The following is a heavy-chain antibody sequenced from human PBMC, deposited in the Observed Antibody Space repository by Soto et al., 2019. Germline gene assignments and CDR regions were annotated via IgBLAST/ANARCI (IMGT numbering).Heavy chain of an antibody. CDR1: GFSFSTSGVG. V-gene: IGHV2-5*01. Sequence: QITLKESGPTLVKPTQTLTLTCTFSGFSFSTSGVGVGWIRQPPGKALEWVALIYWNDDKRYSPSLKSRLTITKDTSNNQVVLTMTNMDPVDTATYYCVSGSFPNWFDPWGQGTLVTVSS. CDR3: VSGSFPNWFDP. D-gene: IGHD3-10*01. J-gene: IGHJ5*02. CDR2: IYWNDDK.